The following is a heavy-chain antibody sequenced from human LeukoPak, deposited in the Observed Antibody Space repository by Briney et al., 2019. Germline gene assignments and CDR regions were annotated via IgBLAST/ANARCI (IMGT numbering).Heavy chain of an antibody. CDR2: INPNSGGT. CDR1: GYTFTGYY. D-gene: IGHD3-10*01. J-gene: IGHJ6*02. V-gene: IGHV1-2*02. CDR3: ARRMVQGVIDYYYYYGMDV. Sequence: GVSVKVSCKASGYTFTGYYMHWVRQAPGQGLEWMGWINPNSGGTNYAQKFQGRVTMTRDTSISTAYMELSRLRSDDTAVYYCARRMVQGVIDYYYYYGMDVWGQGTTVTVSS.